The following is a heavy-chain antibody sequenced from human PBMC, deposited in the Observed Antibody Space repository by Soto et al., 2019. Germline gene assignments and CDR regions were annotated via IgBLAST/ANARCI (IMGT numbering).Heavy chain of an antibody. D-gene: IGHD6-13*01. Sequence: QVQLQESGPGLVKPSETLSLTCTVSGGSISSYYWSWIRQPAGKGLEWIGRIYTSGSTNYNPSLKSRVTMSVDTAKNQFSLKLSSVTAADTAVYYCARADDGVAAAGTAPYFQHWGQGTLVTVSS. CDR3: ARADDGVAAAGTAPYFQH. CDR2: IYTSGST. CDR1: GGSISSYY. J-gene: IGHJ1*01. V-gene: IGHV4-4*07.